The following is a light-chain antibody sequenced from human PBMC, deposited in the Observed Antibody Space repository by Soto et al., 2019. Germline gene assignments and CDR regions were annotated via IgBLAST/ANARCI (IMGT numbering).Light chain of an antibody. J-gene: IGLJ2*01. V-gene: IGLV2-14*01. Sequence: QSVLTQPASVSGSPGQSITISCTGTSSDIGGYNFVSWYQQHPGKAPKLMIYGVSNLPSGVSNRFSGSKSGNTASLTISGLQAEDEADYYCRSYTSSSTLVVFGGGTQLTVL. CDR3: RSYTSSSTLVV. CDR2: GVS. CDR1: SSDIGGYNF.